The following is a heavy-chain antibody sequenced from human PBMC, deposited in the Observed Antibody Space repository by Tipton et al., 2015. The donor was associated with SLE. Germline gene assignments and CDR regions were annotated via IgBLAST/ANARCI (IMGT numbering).Heavy chain of an antibody. V-gene: IGHV4-59*02. Sequence: LRLSCTVSGDSVSSYYWSWIRQPPGKGPEWIGYIYDSGGPNYSPSLKSRVTISEDTSKNQFSLQLNSVTPEDTVVYYCARDLETDWFDPWGQGTLVTVSS. CDR2: IYDSGGP. J-gene: IGHJ5*02. CDR3: ARDLETDWFDP. CDR1: GDSVSSYY. D-gene: IGHD3-3*01.